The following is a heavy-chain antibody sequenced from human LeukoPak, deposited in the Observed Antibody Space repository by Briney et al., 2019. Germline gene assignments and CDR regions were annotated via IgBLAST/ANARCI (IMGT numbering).Heavy chain of an antibody. D-gene: IGHD6-25*01. CDR3: ARCSDSSCYDY. Sequence: GGSLRLSCAASGFTFSTYAMHWVRQAPGKGLEWVAVISYDGINKYYADPVKGRSTISRDNSKNTLYLQMNSLRAEDTAVYYCARCSDSSCYDYWGQGTLVTVSS. J-gene: IGHJ4*02. V-gene: IGHV3-30*04. CDR1: GFTFSTYA. CDR2: ISYDGINK.